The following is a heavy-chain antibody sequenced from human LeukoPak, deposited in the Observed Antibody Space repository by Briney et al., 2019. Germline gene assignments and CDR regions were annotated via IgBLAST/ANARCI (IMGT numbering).Heavy chain of an antibody. V-gene: IGHV4-38-2*02. CDR1: GYSISSGYY. D-gene: IGHD6-6*01. CDR2: IFHSGNT. CDR3: ARHPDSSSSLHYYYYMDV. J-gene: IGHJ6*03. Sequence: QPSETLSLTCTVSGYSISSGYYWGWIRQPPGKGLEWIGSIFHSGNTYYNPSLKSRVTISVDTSKNQFSLKLSSVTAADTAVYYCARHPDSSSSLHYYYYMDVWGKGTTVTVSS.